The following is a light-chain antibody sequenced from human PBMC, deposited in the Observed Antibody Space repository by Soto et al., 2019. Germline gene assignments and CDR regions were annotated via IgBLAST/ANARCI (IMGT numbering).Light chain of an antibody. Sequence: QSALTQPASVSGSPGQSITISCTETSSDVGGYNYVSWYQHHPGKAPKLMIYDVSNRPSGVSNRFSGSKSGNTASLTISGLQAEDEADYYCSSYTSSSTLYVFGTGTKLTVL. J-gene: IGLJ1*01. CDR3: SSYTSSSTLYV. CDR2: DVS. V-gene: IGLV2-14*03. CDR1: SSDVGGYNY.